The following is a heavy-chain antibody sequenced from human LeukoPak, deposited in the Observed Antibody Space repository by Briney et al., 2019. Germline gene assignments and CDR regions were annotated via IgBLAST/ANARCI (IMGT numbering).Heavy chain of an antibody. Sequence: GGSLRLSCAASGSTFSTYWMHWVRHAPGKGLVWVSHIKSDGSSTSYADSVKGRFTISRDNAKNTLYLQMNSLRAEDTAVYYCARIGYSYGPFDYWGQGTLVTVSS. V-gene: IGHV3-74*01. J-gene: IGHJ4*02. CDR3: ARIGYSYGPFDY. CDR2: IKSDGSST. D-gene: IGHD5-18*01. CDR1: GSTFSTYW.